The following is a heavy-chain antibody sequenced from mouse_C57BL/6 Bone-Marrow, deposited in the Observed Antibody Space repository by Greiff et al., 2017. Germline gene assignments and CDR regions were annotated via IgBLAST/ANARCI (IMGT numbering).Heavy chain of an antibody. Sequence: VQLQQSGPELVKPGASVKISCKASGYSFTGYYMNWVKQSPEKSLEWIGEINPSTGGTTYNQKFKAKATLTVDKSSSTAYMQLKSLTTEDSAVYYCARKRNGSSSYYFDYWGQGTTLTVSS. CDR2: INPSTGGT. CDR3: ARKRNGSSSYYFDY. J-gene: IGHJ2*01. CDR1: GYSFTGYY. D-gene: IGHD1-1*01. V-gene: IGHV1-42*01.